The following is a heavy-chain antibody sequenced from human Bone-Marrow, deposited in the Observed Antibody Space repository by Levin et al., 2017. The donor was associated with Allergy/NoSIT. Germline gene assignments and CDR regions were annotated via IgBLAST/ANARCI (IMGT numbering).Heavy chain of an antibody. J-gene: IGHJ6*02. D-gene: IGHD3/OR15-3a*01. Sequence: SETLSLTCTVSGGSFNEYYWNWIRQSPGKGLDWIGEIDSGGNTNYSPSFQSRLTISVDTSKSQFSLTLSSLTAADTAVYYCARGGKPTYYDFWNNRYSGMDVWGQGTTVTVSS. CDR1: GGSFNEYY. CDR3: ARGGKPTYYDFWNNRYSGMDV. CDR2: IDSGGNT. V-gene: IGHV4-34*01.